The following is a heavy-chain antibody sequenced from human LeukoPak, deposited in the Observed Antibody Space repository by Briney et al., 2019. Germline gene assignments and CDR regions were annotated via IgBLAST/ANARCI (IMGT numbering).Heavy chain of an antibody. J-gene: IGHJ5*02. CDR1: GGTFSSYA. CDR3: ARIEDIVVVPAAPFDP. Sequence: SVKVSCKASGGTFSSYAISWVRQAPGQGLEWMGGIIPIFGTANYAQKFQGRVTITADESTSTAYMELSSLRSEDTAVYYCARIEDIVVVPAAPFDPWGQGALVTVSS. D-gene: IGHD2-2*01. V-gene: IGHV1-69*01. CDR2: IIPIFGTA.